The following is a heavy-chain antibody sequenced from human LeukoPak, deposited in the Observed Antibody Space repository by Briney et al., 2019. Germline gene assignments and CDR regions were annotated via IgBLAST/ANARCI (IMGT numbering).Heavy chain of an antibody. J-gene: IGHJ6*02. CDR1: GYTFTSYG. CDR2: ISAYNGNT. D-gene: IGHD4-23*01. V-gene: IGHV1-18*04. CDR3: ARGLGVVTPRRCYYYYGMDV. Sequence: ASVKVSCKASGYTFTSYGISWVRQAPGQGLEWMGWISAYNGNTNYAQKLQGRVTMTTDTSTSTAYMELRSLRSDDTAVYYCARGLGVVTPRRCYYYYGMDVWGQGTTVTVSS.